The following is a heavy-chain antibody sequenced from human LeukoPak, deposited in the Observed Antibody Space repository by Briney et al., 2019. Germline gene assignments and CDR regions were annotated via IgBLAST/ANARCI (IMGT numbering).Heavy chain of an antibody. J-gene: IGHJ4*02. CDR3: ARGKVVAGTPGQNSWDY. Sequence: SETLSLTCTVSGASISNSNWWSWVRQPPGKGLEWIGEIFHGGSANYNPSLKSRVTISVDKSKNQFSLNLISVTAADTAVYYCARGKVVAGTPGQNSWDYWGQGTLVTVSS. CDR1: GASISNSNW. CDR2: IFHGGSA. D-gene: IGHD6-19*01. V-gene: IGHV4-4*02.